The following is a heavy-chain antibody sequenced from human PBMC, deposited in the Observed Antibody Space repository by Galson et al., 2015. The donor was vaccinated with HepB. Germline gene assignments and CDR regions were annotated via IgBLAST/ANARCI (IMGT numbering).Heavy chain of an antibody. Sequence: SVKVSCKASGGTFSSYAISWVRQAPGQGLEWMGRIIPILGIANYAQKFQGRVTITADKSTSTAYMELSSLRSEDTAVYYCASVVVVAATGWFDPWGQGTLVTVSS. V-gene: IGHV1-69*04. D-gene: IGHD2-15*01. CDR3: ASVVVVAATGWFDP. CDR2: IIPILGIA. CDR1: GGTFSSYA. J-gene: IGHJ5*02.